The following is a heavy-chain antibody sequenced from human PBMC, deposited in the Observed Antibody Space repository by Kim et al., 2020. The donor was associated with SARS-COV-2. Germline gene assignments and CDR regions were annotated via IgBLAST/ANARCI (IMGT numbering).Heavy chain of an antibody. Sequence: TSYADSVKGRFTISRDNAKNTLYLQMNSLRAEDTAVYYCARESGGFMLNYWGQGTLVTVSS. V-gene: IGHV3-74*01. D-gene: IGHD6-19*01. J-gene: IGHJ4*02. CDR3: ARESGGFMLNY. CDR2: T.